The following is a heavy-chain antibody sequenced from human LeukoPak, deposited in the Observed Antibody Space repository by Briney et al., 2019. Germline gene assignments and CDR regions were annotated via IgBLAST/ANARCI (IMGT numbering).Heavy chain of an antibody. CDR2: INSDGSST. CDR1: GFTSSSYW. Sequence: PGGSLGLSCAASGFTSSSYWMHWVRQAPGKGLVWVSRINSDGSSTTYADSVKGRFTISRDNAKNTLYLQMNSLRAEDTAVYYCAREFEWELRPHFDYWGQGTLVTVSS. D-gene: IGHD1-26*01. CDR3: AREFEWELRPHFDY. J-gene: IGHJ4*02. V-gene: IGHV3-74*03.